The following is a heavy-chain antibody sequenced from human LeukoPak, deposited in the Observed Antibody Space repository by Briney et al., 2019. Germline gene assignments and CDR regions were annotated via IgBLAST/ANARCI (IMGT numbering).Heavy chain of an antibody. D-gene: IGHD6-19*01. CDR1: GGSISSYY. Sequence: SETLSLTCTVSGGSISSYYWSWIRQPAGEGLEWIGRIYTSGGTNYNPSLKSRVTMSVDTSKNQFSLKLSSVTAADTAVYYCARGGSGWYLVTGFDPWGQGTLVTVSS. CDR2: IYTSGGT. J-gene: IGHJ5*02. V-gene: IGHV4-4*07. CDR3: ARGGSGWYLVTGFDP.